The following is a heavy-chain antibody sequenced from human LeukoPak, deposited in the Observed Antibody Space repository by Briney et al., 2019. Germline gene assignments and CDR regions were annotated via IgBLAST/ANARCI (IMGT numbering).Heavy chain of an antibody. D-gene: IGHD2-2*01. CDR2: ISAYNGNT. Sequence: ASVKVSCKASGYTFTSYGISWVRQAPGQGLGWMGWISAYNGNTNYAQTLQGRVTMTTDTSTSAAYMELRSLRSDDTAVYYCARVEGGIVVVPAAMNGLWFDPWGQGTLVTVSS. CDR3: ARVEGGIVVVPAAMNGLWFDP. J-gene: IGHJ5*02. CDR1: GYTFTSYG. V-gene: IGHV1-18*01.